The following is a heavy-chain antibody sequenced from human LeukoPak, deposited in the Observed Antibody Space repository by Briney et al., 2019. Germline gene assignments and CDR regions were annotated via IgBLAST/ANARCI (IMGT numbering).Heavy chain of an antibody. Sequence: PSETLSLTCAVYGGSFSGYYWSWIRQPPGKGLEWIGEINHSGSTNYNPSLKSRVTISVDTSKNQFSLRLSSVTAADTAVYYCARVPSKVGAIPFDYWGQGTLVTVSS. CDR1: GGSFSGYY. D-gene: IGHD1-26*01. J-gene: IGHJ4*02. V-gene: IGHV4-34*01. CDR3: ARVPSKVGAIPFDY. CDR2: INHSGST.